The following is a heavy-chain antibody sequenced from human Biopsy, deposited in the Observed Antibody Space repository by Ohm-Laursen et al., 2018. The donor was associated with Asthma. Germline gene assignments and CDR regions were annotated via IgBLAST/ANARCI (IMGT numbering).Heavy chain of an antibody. CDR2: IKHDGSEK. CDR3: ARTFHFWSPYHAEHYQL. Sequence: SLRLSCAASGFTFGDYWMSWVRQVPRKGLEWVANIKHDGSEKNHVDSLKGRFIISRDNAKNSLYLQMNSLRAEDTAVYYCARTFHFWSPYHAEHYQLWGQGTLVTVSS. J-gene: IGHJ1*01. D-gene: IGHD3-3*02. V-gene: IGHV3-7*01. CDR1: GFTFGDYW.